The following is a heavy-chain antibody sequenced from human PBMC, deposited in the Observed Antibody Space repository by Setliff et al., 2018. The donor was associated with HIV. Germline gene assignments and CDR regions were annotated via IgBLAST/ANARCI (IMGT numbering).Heavy chain of an antibody. Sequence: PSETLSLTCGVYGGSFTNYFWSWIRQSPGKGLEWIGEINHSGRTKYNPSLKSRVTMSVDTSKNQFSRKLKSVTAADTAVYYCAREDTTGYYSLSAFDIWGQGTLVTVSS. CDR2: INHSGRT. CDR1: GGSFTNYF. V-gene: IGHV4-34*01. D-gene: IGHD3-22*01. J-gene: IGHJ3*02. CDR3: AREDTTGYYSLSAFDI.